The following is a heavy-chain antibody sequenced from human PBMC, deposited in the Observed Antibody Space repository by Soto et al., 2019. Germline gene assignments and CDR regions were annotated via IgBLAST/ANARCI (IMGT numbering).Heavy chain of an antibody. J-gene: IGHJ4*02. CDR3: AAFGDYVGYFFDS. V-gene: IGHV3-23*01. CDR2: VSGGSIT. Sequence: EVQLLESGGGLVQPGGSLRLACAGSGFTFRSYAMSWVRQAPGKGLEWVSAVSGGSITYCAEPVKGRFTISRDNSKNTFSLEMNSLRAEDTAVYYCAAFGDYVGYFFDSWGQGTLVIVSS. D-gene: IGHD4-17*01. CDR1: GFTFRSYA.